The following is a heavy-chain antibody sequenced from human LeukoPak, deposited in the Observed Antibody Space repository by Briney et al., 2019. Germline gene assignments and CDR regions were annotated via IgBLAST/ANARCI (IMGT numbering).Heavy chain of an antibody. V-gene: IGHV2-70*11. D-gene: IGHD3-10*01. CDR3: ARTETYYYGSGLDY. J-gene: IGHJ4*02. Sequence: SGPTLVNPTQTLTLTCTFSGFSLSTSGMCVSWIRQPPGKALEWLARIDWDDDKYYSTSLKTRLTISKDSSRNQVVLTMTNMDPVDTATYYCARTETYYYGSGLDYWGQGTLVTVSS. CDR2: IDWDDDK. CDR1: GFSLSTSGMC.